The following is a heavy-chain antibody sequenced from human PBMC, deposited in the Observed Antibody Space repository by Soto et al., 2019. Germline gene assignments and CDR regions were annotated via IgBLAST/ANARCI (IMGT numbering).Heavy chain of an antibody. CDR1: GFNFNNYG. D-gene: IGHD6-13*01. Sequence: QVQLVESGGGVVQPGRSLRLSCAASGFNFNNYGMHWVRQAPGKGLAWVAVIWHDGNGYYYANSVKGRFTISRDNSKNTLYLQMSSLRAEDTAVYYCARRQISPPTRGAASARGGMDVWGQGTTVTVS. V-gene: IGHV3-33*01. J-gene: IGHJ6*02. CDR2: IWHDGNGY. CDR3: ARRQISPPTRGAASARGGMDV.